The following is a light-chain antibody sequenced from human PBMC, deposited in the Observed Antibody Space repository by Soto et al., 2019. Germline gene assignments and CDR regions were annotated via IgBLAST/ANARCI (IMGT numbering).Light chain of an antibody. CDR1: QSVSSSY. CDR2: GAS. CDR3: QQYGSLIT. V-gene: IGKV3-20*01. J-gene: IGKJ4*01. Sequence: EIVLTQSPGTLSLSPGERATLSWGASQSVSSSYLAWYQRQPRHAPRLLIHGASTRAAGISDRLSGSGSGTDFTLTISRMEPEDSAVYYCQQYGSLITFGGGTKVDIK.